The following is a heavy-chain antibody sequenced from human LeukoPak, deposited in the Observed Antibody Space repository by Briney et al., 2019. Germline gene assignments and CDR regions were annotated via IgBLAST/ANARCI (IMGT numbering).Heavy chain of an antibody. CDR2: INPNSGGT. CDR3: ARLQSRDGYNYGGGYFDY. J-gene: IGHJ4*02. D-gene: IGHD5-24*01. V-gene: IGHV1-2*02. CDR1: GYTFSGYY. Sequence: GASVKVSCKASGYTFSGYYMHWVRQAPGQGLEWMGWINPNSGGTNYAQKFQGRVTMTRDTSISTAYMELSRLRSDDTAVYYCARLQSRDGYNYGGGYFDYWGQGTLVTVSS.